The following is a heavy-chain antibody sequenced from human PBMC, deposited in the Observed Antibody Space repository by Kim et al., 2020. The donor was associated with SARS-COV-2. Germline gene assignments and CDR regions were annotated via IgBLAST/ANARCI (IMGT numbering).Heavy chain of an antibody. V-gene: IGHV3-21*04. J-gene: IGHJ4*02. D-gene: IGHD6-19*01. Sequence: YEDSMKGRFTISRGNARASLYLQMNSLRAEDTAVYYCARVLTSGWSYFDYWGQGTLVTVSS. CDR3: ARVLTSGWSYFDY.